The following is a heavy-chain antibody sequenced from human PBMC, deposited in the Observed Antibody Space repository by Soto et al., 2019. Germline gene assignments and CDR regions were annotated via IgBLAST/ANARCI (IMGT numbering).Heavy chain of an antibody. CDR3: TRVRKIFGVVIDFDY. D-gene: IGHD3-3*01. V-gene: IGHV3-49*03. CDR1: GFTFGDYA. Sequence: GGSLRLSCTASGFTFGDYAMSWFRQAPGKGLEWVGFIRSKAYGGTTEYAVSVKGRFTISRDDSKSIAYLQMNSLKTEETAVYYCTRVRKIFGVVIDFDYWGQGTLVTVAS. CDR2: IRSKAYGGTT. J-gene: IGHJ4*02.